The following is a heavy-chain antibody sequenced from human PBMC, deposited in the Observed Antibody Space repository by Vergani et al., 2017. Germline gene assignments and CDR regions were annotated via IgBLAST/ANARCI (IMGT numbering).Heavy chain of an antibody. CDR3: VKELEAGVATFSFDY. Sequence: QVQLVESGGGVVQPGKSLRLSCAASGFSFRAYGMHWVRQAPGQGLEWVGLIYYDGSNAYYADSVKGRFTISRDNSKNTLYLQMNSLRAEDTAVYYCVKELEAGVATFSFDYWGQGTLVSVSS. D-gene: IGHD3-10*01. CDR2: IYYDGSNA. J-gene: IGHJ4*02. CDR1: GFSFRAYG. V-gene: IGHV3-30*18.